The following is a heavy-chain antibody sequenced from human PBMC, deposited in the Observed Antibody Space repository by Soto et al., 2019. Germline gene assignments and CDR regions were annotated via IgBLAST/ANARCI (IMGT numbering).Heavy chain of an antibody. D-gene: IGHD3-3*01. Sequence: PSETLSLTCTVSGGSISSYYWSWIRQPPGKGLEWIGYIYYSGSTNYNPSHKSRVTISVDTSKNQFSLKLSSVTAADTAVYYCARGYDFWSGYSSGLVFDYWGQGTLVTVSS. CDR2: IYYSGST. V-gene: IGHV4-59*01. CDR1: GGSISSYY. J-gene: IGHJ4*02. CDR3: ARGYDFWSGYSSGLVFDY.